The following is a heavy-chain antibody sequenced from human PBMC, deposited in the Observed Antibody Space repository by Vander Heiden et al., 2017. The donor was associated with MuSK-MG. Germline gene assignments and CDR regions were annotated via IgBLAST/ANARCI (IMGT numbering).Heavy chain of an antibody. Sequence: EVQLLESVGGLVQPGGSLRLSCAACGFNFSSYAMSWVRQAPGKGLEWVSAISGSGGSTYYADSVKGRFTISRDNSKNTLYLQMNSLRAEDTAVYYCAKDRRVRGVIGNFDYWGQGTLVTVSS. J-gene: IGHJ4*02. CDR1: GFNFSSYA. CDR3: AKDRRVRGVIGNFDY. V-gene: IGHV3-23*01. CDR2: ISGSGGST. D-gene: IGHD3-10*01.